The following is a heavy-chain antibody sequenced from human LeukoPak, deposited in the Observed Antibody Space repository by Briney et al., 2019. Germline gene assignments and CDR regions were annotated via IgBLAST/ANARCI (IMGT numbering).Heavy chain of an antibody. D-gene: IGHD6-19*01. CDR3: ARGVAVAGRGRSYFDY. CDR2: IYHSGST. Sequence: SETLSLTCTVSGGSISSGYYWGWIRQPPGKGLEWIGSIYHSGSTYYNPSLKSRVTISVDTSKNQFSLKLSSVTAADTAVYYCARGVAVAGRGRSYFDYWGQGTLLTVSS. V-gene: IGHV4-38-2*02. J-gene: IGHJ4*02. CDR1: GGSISSGYY.